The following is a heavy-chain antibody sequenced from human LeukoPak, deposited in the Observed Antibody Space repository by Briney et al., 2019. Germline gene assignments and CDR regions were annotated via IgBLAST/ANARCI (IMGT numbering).Heavy chain of an antibody. Sequence: GASVKVSCKVSGYTLTELSMHWVRQAPGKGLEWMGGFDPGDGGTIYAQKFQGRVTMTEDTSTDTAYMELSSLRSEDTAVYYCATLWIQPRGAFDIWGQGTMVTVSS. CDR1: GYTLTELS. CDR3: ATLWIQPRGAFDI. CDR2: FDPGDGGT. J-gene: IGHJ3*02. D-gene: IGHD5-18*01. V-gene: IGHV1-24*01.